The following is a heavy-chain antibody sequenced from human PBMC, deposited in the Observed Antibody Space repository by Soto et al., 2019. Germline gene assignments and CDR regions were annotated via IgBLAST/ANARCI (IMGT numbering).Heavy chain of an antibody. D-gene: IGHD2-15*01. CDR3: ATMGTPATGLYIFDY. CDR2: IYYSGST. CDR1: GGSISSSSYY. Sequence: SETLSLTCTVFGGSISSSSYYWGWIRQPPGKGLEWIGSIYYSGSTYYNPSLKSRVTISVDTSKNQFSLKLSSVTAADTAVYYCATMGTPATGLYIFDYWGQGSLVT. V-gene: IGHV4-39*01. J-gene: IGHJ4*02.